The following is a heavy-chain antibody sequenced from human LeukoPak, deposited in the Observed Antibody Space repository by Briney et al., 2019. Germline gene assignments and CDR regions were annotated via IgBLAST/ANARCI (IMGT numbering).Heavy chain of an antibody. J-gene: IGHJ4*02. D-gene: IGHD2-2*01. CDR1: GFTFSSYA. CDR3: ARDPGYCSSTSCYLGRAYFDY. V-gene: IGHV3-30*04. Sequence: AGGSLRLSCAASGFTFSSYAMHWVRQAPGKGLEWVAVISYDGSNKYYADSVKGRFTISRDNSKNTLYLQMNSLRAEDTAVYYCARDPGYCSSTSCYLGRAYFDYWGQGTLVTVSS. CDR2: ISYDGSNK.